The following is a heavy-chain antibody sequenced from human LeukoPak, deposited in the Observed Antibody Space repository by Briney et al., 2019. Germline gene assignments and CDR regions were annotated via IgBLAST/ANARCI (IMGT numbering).Heavy chain of an antibody. V-gene: IGHV3-7*03. CDR2: IKQDGSEK. CDR1: GFTFSSYW. Sequence: GGSLRLSCSASGFTFSSYWTSWVRQAPGKGLEWVANIKQDGSEKYYVDSVKGRFTISRDNAKNSLYLQMNSLRAEDTAVYYCARNYDFWSGPDYWGQGTLVTVSS. J-gene: IGHJ4*02. D-gene: IGHD3-3*01. CDR3: ARNYDFWSGPDY.